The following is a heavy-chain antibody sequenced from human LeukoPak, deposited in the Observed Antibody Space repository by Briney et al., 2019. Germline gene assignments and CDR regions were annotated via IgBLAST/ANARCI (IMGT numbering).Heavy chain of an antibody. D-gene: IGHD3-10*01. V-gene: IGHV3-48*04. CDR1: GFTFSSYA. Sequence: PGGSLRLSCAASGFTFSSYAVSWVRQAPGKGLEWVSYISSSGSTIYYADSVKGRFTISRDNAKNSLYLQMNSLRAEDTAVYYCATTGDGIESAFDIWGQGTMVTVSS. CDR2: ISSSGSTI. J-gene: IGHJ3*02. CDR3: ATTGDGIESAFDI.